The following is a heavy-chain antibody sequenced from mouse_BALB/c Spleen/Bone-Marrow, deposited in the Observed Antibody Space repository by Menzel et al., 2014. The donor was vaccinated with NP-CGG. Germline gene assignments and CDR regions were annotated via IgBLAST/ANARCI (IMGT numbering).Heavy chain of an antibody. Sequence: EVQLQQSGPELVKPGASVKMSCKASGYTFTSSVMHWVTQKPGQGLEWIGYFNPYNDGSKYNEKFKGKATLTSDKSSSTAYMELSSLTSEDSAVYYGAKGGNYRYDFDYWGQGTTLTVSS. J-gene: IGHJ2*01. V-gene: IGHV1-14*01. D-gene: IGHD2-14*01. CDR3: AKGGNYRYDFDY. CDR1: GYTFTSSV. CDR2: FNPYNDGS.